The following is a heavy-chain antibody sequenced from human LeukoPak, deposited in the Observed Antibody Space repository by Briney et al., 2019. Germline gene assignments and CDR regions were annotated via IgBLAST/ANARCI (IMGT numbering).Heavy chain of an antibody. Sequence: SVKVSCKASGGSLSDYTISWVRQAPGQGLEWMGGIIPMLGTAKYAQNFQGRVTITTDDSSSTVYMELSSLRFEDTASYFCARDGLLTRTGMDVWGRGTTVTVSS. D-gene: IGHD3/OR15-3a*01. CDR1: GGSLSDYT. CDR2: IIPMLGTA. V-gene: IGHV1-69*16. CDR3: ARDGLLTRTGMDV. J-gene: IGHJ6*03.